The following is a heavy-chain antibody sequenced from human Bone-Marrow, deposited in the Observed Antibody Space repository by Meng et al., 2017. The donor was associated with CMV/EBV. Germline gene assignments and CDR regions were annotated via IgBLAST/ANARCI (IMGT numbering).Heavy chain of an antibody. D-gene: IGHD4-23*01. Sequence: GESLKISCAASRFTFSSYWMSWVRQAPGKGLEWVANIKQDGSEKYYVDSVKGRFTISRDNAKNSLYLQMNSLRAEDTAVYYCADGGNGIDYWGQGTRVTGSS. CDR1: RFTFSSYW. J-gene: IGHJ4*02. CDR3: ADGGNGIDY. CDR2: IKQDGSEK. V-gene: IGHV3-7*03.